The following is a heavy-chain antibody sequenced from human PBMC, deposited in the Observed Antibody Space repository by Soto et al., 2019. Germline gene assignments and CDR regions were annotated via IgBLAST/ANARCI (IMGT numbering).Heavy chain of an antibody. CDR3: ARHGSYWNYYGKADAFDI. V-gene: IGHV4-59*08. CDR1: GGSISSYY. J-gene: IGHJ3*02. D-gene: IGHD1-7*01. Sequence: SETLSLTCTVSGGSISSYYWSWIRQPPGKGLEWIGYIYYSGSTNYNPSLKSRVTISVDTSKNQFSLKLSSVTAADTAVYYFARHGSYWNYYGKADAFDIWGQGTMVTVSS. CDR2: IYYSGST.